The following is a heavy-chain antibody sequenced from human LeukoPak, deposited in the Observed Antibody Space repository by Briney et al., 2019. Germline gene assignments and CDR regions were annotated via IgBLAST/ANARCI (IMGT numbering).Heavy chain of an antibody. CDR1: GFIFSSYW. J-gene: IGHJ2*01. Sequence: GGSLRLSCAASGFIFSSYWMHWVRQVPGKGLVWVSRVYTDGTTTDFADSVKGRFTVSRDNAKNTLYLQMDSLRVEDTAMYYCARSVVSTYWYFDLWGRGTLVTVSS. CDR3: ARSVVSTYWYFDL. D-gene: IGHD4-23*01. V-gene: IGHV3-74*01. CDR2: VYTDGTTT.